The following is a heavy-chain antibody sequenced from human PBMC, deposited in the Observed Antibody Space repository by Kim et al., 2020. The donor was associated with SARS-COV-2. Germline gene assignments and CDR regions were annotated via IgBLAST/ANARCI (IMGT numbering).Heavy chain of an antibody. CDR2: ISYDGSNK. CDR1: GFTFSSYG. D-gene: IGHD4-17*01. CDR3: ASEGGDYVSDAFDI. V-gene: IGHV3-33*05. J-gene: IGHJ3*02. Sequence: GGSLRLSCAASGFTFSSYGMHWVRQAPGKGLEWVAVISYDGSNKYYADSVKGRFTISRDNSKNTLYLQMNSLRAEDTAVYYCASEGGDYVSDAFDIWGQGTMVTVSS.